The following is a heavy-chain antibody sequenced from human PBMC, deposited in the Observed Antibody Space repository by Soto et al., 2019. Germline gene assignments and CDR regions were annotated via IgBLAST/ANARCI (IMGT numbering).Heavy chain of an antibody. CDR1: GFSLSNARMG. D-gene: IGHD5-18*01. Sequence: QVTLKESGPVLVKPTETLTLTCTVSGFSLSNARMGVSWIRQPPGKALEWLAHIFSNDEKSYSTSLKSRLTISKDTSKSQVVLTMTNMDPVDTATYYCARIGPTGGWIQLWLRGAGPYYYGMDVWGQGTTVTVSS. CDR3: ARIGPTGGWIQLWLRGAGPYYYGMDV. CDR2: IFSNDEK. J-gene: IGHJ6*02. V-gene: IGHV2-26*01.